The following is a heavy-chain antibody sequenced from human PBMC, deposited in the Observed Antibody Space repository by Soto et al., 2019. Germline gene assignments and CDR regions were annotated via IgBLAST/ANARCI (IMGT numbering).Heavy chain of an antibody. CDR2: ITVYNGNT. CDR3: AREPPQVGDS. J-gene: IGHJ4*02. V-gene: IGHV1-18*01. Sequence: ASVKVSCKASGYTFTNYGISWVRQAPGQGLEWMGWITVYNGNTNYAQNLQGRVTMTTDTSTNTAYMELRSLRSDDTAVYYCAREPPQVGDSWGQGTLVTVSS. CDR1: GYTFTNYG. D-gene: IGHD3-3*01.